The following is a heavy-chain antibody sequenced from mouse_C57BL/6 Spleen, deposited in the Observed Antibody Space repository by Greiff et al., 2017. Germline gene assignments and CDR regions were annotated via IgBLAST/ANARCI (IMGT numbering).Heavy chain of an antibody. D-gene: IGHD1-1*01. CDR3: AISSVVATCAMDY. CDR1: GFSLTSYA. V-gene: IGHV2-9-1*01. Sequence: VKLQESGPGLVAPSQSLSITCTVSGFSLTSYAISWVRQPPGKGLEWLGVIWTGGGANYNSALKARLSISKDISTSQVFLKLNSLQTDDTARYYCAISSVVATCAMDYWGQGTSVTVSS. CDR2: IWTGGGA. J-gene: IGHJ4*01.